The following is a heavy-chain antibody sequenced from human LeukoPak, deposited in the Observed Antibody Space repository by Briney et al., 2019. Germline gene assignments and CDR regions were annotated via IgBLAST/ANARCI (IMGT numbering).Heavy chain of an antibody. CDR2: GFYTGKT. CDR1: GRSVSTSDYY. Sequence: PSETLSLTCTLSGRSVSTSDYYWGWIRQSPVKGLEWLGDGFYTGKTNYNPSLRGRATISIDTSKNQVSLKLAYVTAADSTVYYCARVFDFWGQGTLVTVSS. J-gene: IGHJ4*02. CDR3: ARVFDF. V-gene: IGHV4-39*07.